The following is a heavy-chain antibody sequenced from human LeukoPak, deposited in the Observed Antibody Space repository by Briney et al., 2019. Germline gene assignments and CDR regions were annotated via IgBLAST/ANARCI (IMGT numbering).Heavy chain of an antibody. D-gene: IGHD1-26*01. V-gene: IGHV3-33*01. CDR2: ISYEGSTE. J-gene: IGHJ4*02. Sequence: GGSLRLSCAASGFTFNSHAMHWVRQAPGKGLEWVAFISYEGSTENYAESVKGRFTVSRDNSKNTLYLQVNSLRAEDTAVYYCARDLSGRYVWDYWGQGTLVSVSS. CDR1: GFTFNSHA. CDR3: ARDLSGRYVWDY.